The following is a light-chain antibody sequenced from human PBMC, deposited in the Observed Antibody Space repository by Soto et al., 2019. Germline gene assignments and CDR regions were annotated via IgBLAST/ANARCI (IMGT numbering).Light chain of an antibody. CDR1: RNVSIY. J-gene: IGKJ5*01. CDR2: ATS. Sequence: EIPLTQSPSSLAASVGDRLTLTCRASRNVSIYLNWYQHKPGKGPTLLIHATSNLQIGVPSRFSCSGSGIDITLTTSSLETEDFGTYYCQQSYKMPSFGQGTRLVIK. V-gene: IGKV1-39*01. CDR3: QQSYKMPS.